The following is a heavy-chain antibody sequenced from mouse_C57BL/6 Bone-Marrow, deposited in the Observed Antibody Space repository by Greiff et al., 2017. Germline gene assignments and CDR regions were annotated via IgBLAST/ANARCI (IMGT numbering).Heavy chain of an antibody. J-gene: IGHJ2*01. CDR3: ARQNWFDY. D-gene: IGHD4-1*01. V-gene: IGHV5-6*01. CDR2: ISSGGSYT. CDR1: GFTFSSYG. Sequence: EVKLMESGGDLVKPGGSLKLSCAASGFTFSSYGMSWVRQTPDKRLEWVATISSGGSYTYYPDSVKGQFTISRDNAKNTLYLQMSSLKSEDTAMYYCARQNWFDYWGQGTTLTVSS.